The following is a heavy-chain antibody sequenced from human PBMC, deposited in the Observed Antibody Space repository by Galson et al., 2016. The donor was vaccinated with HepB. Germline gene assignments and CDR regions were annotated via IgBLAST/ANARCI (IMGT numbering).Heavy chain of an antibody. CDR1: GGSISNLY. J-gene: IGHJ4*02. CDR2: VYFNGST. D-gene: IGHD3-16*01. CDR3: ARETYGDFDS. V-gene: IGHV4-59*11. Sequence: SETLSLTCAVSGGSISNLYWSWIRQPPGKELEWIGDVYFNGSTNYNPSLNNRVTKSVDTSRSQFSLQLKFVTAADTAVYLCARETYGDFDSWGQGTLVTVSS.